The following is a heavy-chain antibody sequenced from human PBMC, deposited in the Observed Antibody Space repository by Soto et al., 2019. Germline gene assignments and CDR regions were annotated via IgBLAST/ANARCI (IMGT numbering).Heavy chain of an antibody. CDR3: ARGAPSPPFIVLVPAAGLYWFDP. D-gene: IGHD2-2*01. J-gene: IGHJ5*02. V-gene: IGHV1-46*01. Sequence: ASVKVSCKASGYTFTSYYMHWVRQAPGQGLEWMGIINPSGGSTSYAQKFQGRVTMTRDTSTSTVYMELSSLRSEDTAVYYCARGAPSPPFIVLVPAAGLYWFDPWGQGTLVTVSS. CDR2: INPSGGST. CDR1: GYTFTSYY.